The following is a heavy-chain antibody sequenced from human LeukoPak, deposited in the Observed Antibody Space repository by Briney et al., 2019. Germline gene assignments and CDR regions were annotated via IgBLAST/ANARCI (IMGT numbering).Heavy chain of an antibody. Sequence: SETLSLTCTVSGGSISSSSYYWGWIRQPPGKGLEWIGSIYYSGSTYYNPSLKSRVTISLYTSKNQFSLKLSSVTAADTAVYYCARDPLITIFGVVTRHFDYWGQGTLVTVSS. CDR1: GGSISSSSYY. D-gene: IGHD3-3*01. V-gene: IGHV4-39*07. CDR3: ARDPLITIFGVVTRHFDY. J-gene: IGHJ4*02. CDR2: IYYSGST.